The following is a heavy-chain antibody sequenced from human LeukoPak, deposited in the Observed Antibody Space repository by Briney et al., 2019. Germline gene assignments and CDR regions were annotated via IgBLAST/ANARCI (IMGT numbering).Heavy chain of an antibody. Sequence: GGSLRLSCAASGFTFSSYSMNWVRQAPGKGLEWVSSNSSSSSYIYYADSVKGRFTISRDNAKNSLYLQMNSLRAEDTAVYYCARDGGSQLVDNWGHGTLVTVSS. V-gene: IGHV3-21*01. D-gene: IGHD1-26*01. CDR3: ARDGGSQLVDN. J-gene: IGHJ4*03. CDR1: GFTFSSYS. CDR2: NSSSSSYI.